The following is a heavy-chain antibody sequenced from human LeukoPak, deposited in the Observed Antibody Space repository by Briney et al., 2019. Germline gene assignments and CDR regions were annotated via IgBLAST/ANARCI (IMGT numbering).Heavy chain of an antibody. V-gene: IGHV3-48*01. J-gene: IGHJ4*02. Sequence: GGSLRLSCAASGFTFSSYSMNWVRQAPGKGLEWVSYISSSSSTIYYADSVKGRFTISRDNSKNTLYLQMDSLRGDDTAVYYCAKGGSSWSEIDYWGQGSLVTVSS. D-gene: IGHD6-13*01. CDR3: AKGGSSWSEIDY. CDR2: ISSSSSTI. CDR1: GFTFSSYS.